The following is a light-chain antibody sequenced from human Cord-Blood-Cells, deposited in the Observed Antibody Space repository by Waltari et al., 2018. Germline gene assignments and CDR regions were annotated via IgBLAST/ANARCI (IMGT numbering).Light chain of an antibody. CDR3: QQYNNWYT. CDR1: QSVSSK. Sequence: EIVMTQSPATLSVSPGERATLSCRASQSVSSKLAWYQQKPGQAPRLLIYGASTRDTGIPARFSGSGSGTEFTLTISSLQSEDFAVYYCQQYNNWYTFGQGTKLEIK. V-gene: IGKV3-15*01. J-gene: IGKJ2*01. CDR2: GAS.